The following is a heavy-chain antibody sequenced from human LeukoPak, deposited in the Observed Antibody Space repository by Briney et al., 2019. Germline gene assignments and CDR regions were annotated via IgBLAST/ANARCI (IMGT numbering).Heavy chain of an antibody. CDR2: ISDSGRYI. Sequence: GGSLRLSCVASDFTFSSYDMTWVRQAPGKGLEWVASISDSGRYIFSADSMRGRFIISRDNSAKTLYLEIYSLRVDDTATYFCGGKFPGAAYYFDSWGQGTLVAVSS. CDR1: DFTFSSYD. J-gene: IGHJ4*02. V-gene: IGHV3-23*01. D-gene: IGHD2-21*01. CDR3: GGKFPGAAYYFDS.